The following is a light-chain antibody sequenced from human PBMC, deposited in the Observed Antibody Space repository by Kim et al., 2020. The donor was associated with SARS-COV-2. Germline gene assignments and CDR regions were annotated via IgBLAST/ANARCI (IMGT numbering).Light chain of an antibody. CDR3: QQYNNWPYT. J-gene: IGKJ2*01. CDR1: QSVTTN. Sequence: SVSPGERATLSCTASQSVTTNLAWYQQKPGQAPRLLMYAASTRATGFPARFSGSGSGTEFTLTISSLQSEDFAVYSCQQYNNWPYTFGQGTKLEI. V-gene: IGKV3-15*01. CDR2: AAS.